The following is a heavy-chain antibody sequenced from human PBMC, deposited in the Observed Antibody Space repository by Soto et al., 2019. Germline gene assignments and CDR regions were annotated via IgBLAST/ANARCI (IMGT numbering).Heavy chain of an antibody. Sequence: GGSLRLSCAASGFTFSSYAMSWVRQAPGKGLEWVSAISASGSAYYADSVKGRFTISRDTSKNTLYLQMNSLRAEDTALYYCARGGRGDHNWFDPWGQGTLVTVSS. CDR1: GFTFSSYA. CDR2: ISASGSA. J-gene: IGHJ5*02. V-gene: IGHV3-23*01. CDR3: ARGGRGDHNWFDP. D-gene: IGHD2-21*02.